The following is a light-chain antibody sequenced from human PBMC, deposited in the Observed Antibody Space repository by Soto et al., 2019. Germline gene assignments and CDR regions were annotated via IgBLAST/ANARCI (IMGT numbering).Light chain of an antibody. Sequence: EIVLTQSPATLSLSPGEIATLSFSASQSVSSYLAWYQQKPGQAPRLLIYGVSSRATGIPDRFSGSGSGTDFTLTISRLEPEDFAVYYCQQYASTPITFGQGTRLEIK. CDR1: QSVSSY. CDR2: GVS. CDR3: QQYASTPIT. J-gene: IGKJ5*01. V-gene: IGKV3-20*01.